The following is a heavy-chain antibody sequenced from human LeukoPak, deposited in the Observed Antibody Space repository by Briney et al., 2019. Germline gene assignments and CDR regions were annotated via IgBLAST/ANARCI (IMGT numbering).Heavy chain of an antibody. D-gene: IGHD2/OR15-2a*01. CDR3: ARVFGLRSLNDY. V-gene: IGHV4-34*01. J-gene: IGHJ4*02. CDR2: INHSGST. Sequence: SETLSLTCAVYGGSFSGYYWSWIRQPPGKGLEWIGEINHSGSTNYNPSLKSRVTISVDKSKNQFSLKLSSVTAADTAVYYCARVFGLRSLNDYWGQGTLVTVSS. CDR1: GGSFSGYY.